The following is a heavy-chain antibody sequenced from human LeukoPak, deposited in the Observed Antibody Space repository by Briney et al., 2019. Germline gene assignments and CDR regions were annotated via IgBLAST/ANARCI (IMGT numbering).Heavy chain of an antibody. CDR3: ARARTYVDALDI. J-gene: IGHJ3*02. D-gene: IGHD3-10*02. V-gene: IGHV3-30*03. CDR1: GFTFSSYG. CDR2: ISYDGSNK. Sequence: GGSLRLSCAASGFTFSSYGMHWVRQAPGKGLEWVAVISYDGSNKYYADSVKGRFTISRDNSKNTLYLQMNSLRAEDTAVYYCARARTYVDALDIWGQGTMVTVSS.